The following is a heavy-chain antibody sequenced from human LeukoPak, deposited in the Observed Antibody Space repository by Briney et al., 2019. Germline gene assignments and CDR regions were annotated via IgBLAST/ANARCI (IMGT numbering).Heavy chain of an antibody. CDR1: GYTYTGYY. D-gene: IGHD4-23*01. CDR2: INPNSGGT. CDR3: ARHPGKVTNDWYFDL. Sequence: ASVKVSCKASGYTYTGYYMHWVRQAPGQGLEWMGWINPNSGGTNYAQKFQGRVTMTRDTSITTAYMELSRLSSDDTAVYYCARHPGKVTNDWYFDLWGRGTLVTVSS. J-gene: IGHJ2*01. V-gene: IGHV1-2*02.